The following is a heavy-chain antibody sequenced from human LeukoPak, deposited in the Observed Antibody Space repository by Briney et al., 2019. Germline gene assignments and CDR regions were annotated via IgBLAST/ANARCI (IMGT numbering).Heavy chain of an antibody. CDR2: IIPIFGTA. J-gene: IGHJ4*02. CDR3: ARRSTGTTSFDY. D-gene: IGHD1-7*01. CDR1: GGTFSSYA. V-gene: IGHV1-69*05. Sequence: ASVKVSCKASGGTFSSYAINWVRQAPGQGLEWMGGIIPIFGTANYAQKFQGRVTITTDESTSTAYMELSSLRSEDTAVYYCARRSTGTTSFDYWGQGTLVTVSS.